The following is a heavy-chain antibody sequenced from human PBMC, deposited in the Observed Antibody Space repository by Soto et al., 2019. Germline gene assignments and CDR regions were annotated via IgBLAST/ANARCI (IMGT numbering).Heavy chain of an antibody. V-gene: IGHV5-51*01. Sequence: PGESLKISCKGSGYSFTNYWIGWVRQMPGKGLEWMGIIYPGDSDTRYSPSFQGQVTISADKSISTACLQWSSLKASDTAMYYCARRGSSSWYPGLGWFDPWGQGTLVTVSS. CDR1: GYSFTNYW. CDR2: IYPGDSDT. D-gene: IGHD6-13*01. J-gene: IGHJ5*02. CDR3: ARRGSSSWYPGLGWFDP.